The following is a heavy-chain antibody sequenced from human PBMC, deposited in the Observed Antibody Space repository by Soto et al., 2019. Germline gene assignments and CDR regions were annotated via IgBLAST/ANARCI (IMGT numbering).Heavy chain of an antibody. Sequence: EVQLVESGGGLVQPGGSLRLSCAASGFTFSSYWVHWVRQAPGKGLVWVSRINGDGRNTDYADSVKGRFTISRDNAKNTLYLQMNSLRAEDTAVYYCVRGVNPFDIWGQGTMVTVSS. J-gene: IGHJ3*02. CDR3: VRGVNPFDI. CDR2: INGDGRNT. D-gene: IGHD2-21*01. V-gene: IGHV3-74*01. CDR1: GFTFSSYW.